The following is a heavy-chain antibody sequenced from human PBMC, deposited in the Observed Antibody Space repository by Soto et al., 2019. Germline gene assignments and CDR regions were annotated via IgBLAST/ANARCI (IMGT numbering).Heavy chain of an antibody. J-gene: IGHJ3*02. Sequence: QVQLVQSGAEVKKPGSSVKVSCKASGGTFSSYAISWVRQAPGQGLEWMGGIIPIFGTANYAQKFQGRVTITADESTSTAYMELSSLRSEDTAVYYCARVDDYDYVWGSYRPDPFDIWGQGTMVTVSS. CDR2: IIPIFGTA. D-gene: IGHD3-16*02. CDR3: ARVDDYDYVWGSYRPDPFDI. CDR1: GGTFSSYA. V-gene: IGHV1-69*01.